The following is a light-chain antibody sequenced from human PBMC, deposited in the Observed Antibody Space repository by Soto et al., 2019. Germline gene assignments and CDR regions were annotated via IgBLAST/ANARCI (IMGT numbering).Light chain of an antibody. CDR2: AAS. CDR1: ESINRH. J-gene: IGKJ5*01. Sequence: DIQMTQSPSSLSASVGDRVTITCRASESINRHLNWYQQQPGKAPKLLIYAASSLQNEVPSRFRGGGSVKDFTLIITNLQPEDFATYYCQQSYTALSITFGQGTRLEIK. V-gene: IGKV1-39*01. CDR3: QQSYTALSIT.